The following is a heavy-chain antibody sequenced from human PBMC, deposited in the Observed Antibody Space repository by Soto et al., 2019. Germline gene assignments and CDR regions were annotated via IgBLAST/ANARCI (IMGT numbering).Heavy chain of an antibody. D-gene: IGHD5-18*01. CDR3: AGGYSYGFPDYYFDY. J-gene: IGHJ4*02. CDR1: GGSISSGDYY. Sequence: SETLSLTCTVSGGSISSGDYYWSWIRQPPGKGLEWIGYIYHSGSTYYNPSLKSRVTISVDTSKNQFSLKLSSVTAADTALYYCAGGYSYGFPDYYFDYWGQGTLVTVSS. CDR2: IYHSGST. V-gene: IGHV4-30-4*02.